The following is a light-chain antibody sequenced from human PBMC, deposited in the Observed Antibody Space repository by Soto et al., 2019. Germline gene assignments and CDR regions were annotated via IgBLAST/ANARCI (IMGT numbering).Light chain of an antibody. CDR3: QQCGSSQFT. CDR2: DTS. J-gene: IGKJ3*01. Sequence: EIVLMQSPGTLSLSPGEGATLSCRASQSVNNNYLAWYQQRPGQAPTVLIFDTSRRATGVPDRFSGSGSGTDFSLRSSRVEPDDFAVYYCQQCGSSQFTFGPGTKVNIK. CDR1: QSVNNNY. V-gene: IGKV3-20*01.